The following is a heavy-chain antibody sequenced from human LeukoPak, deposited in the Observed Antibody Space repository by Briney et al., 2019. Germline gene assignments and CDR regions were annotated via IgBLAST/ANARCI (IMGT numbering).Heavy chain of an antibody. CDR1: GYTFTSYG. Sequence: ASVKVSCKASGYTFTSYGISWVRQAPGQGLEWMGWISAYNGNTNYAQNLQGRVTLTTETSTSTASMELRSRRSVDTAVYYCARYRGGGSYWAYWGEGTLVTVSS. CDR2: ISAYNGNT. CDR3: ARYRGGGSYWAY. J-gene: IGHJ4*02. V-gene: IGHV1-18*01. D-gene: IGHD1-26*01.